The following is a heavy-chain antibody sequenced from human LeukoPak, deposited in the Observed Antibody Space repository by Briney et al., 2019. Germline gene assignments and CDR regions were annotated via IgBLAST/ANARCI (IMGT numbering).Heavy chain of an antibody. V-gene: IGHV1-2*02. CDR3: ARDNGVTDSYYFDY. J-gene: IGHJ4*02. CDR2: INPNSGGT. D-gene: IGHD2-21*02. Sequence: GASVKVSCKASGYTFTGYYMHWVRQAPGQGLEWMGWINPNSGGTNYAQKFQGRVTMTRDTSISTAYMELSRLRSDDTAVYYCARDNGVTDSYYFDYWGQGALVTVSS. CDR1: GYTFTGYY.